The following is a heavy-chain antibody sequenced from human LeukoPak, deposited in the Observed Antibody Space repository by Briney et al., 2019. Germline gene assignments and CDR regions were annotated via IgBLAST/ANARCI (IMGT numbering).Heavy chain of an antibody. CDR1: GYSFTSYW. CDR2: IYPGDSDT. J-gene: IGHJ4*02. Sequence: GESLKISCKGSGYSFTSYWIGWVRQMPGKGLEWMGIIYPGDSDTRYSPSFQGQVTISADKSISTAYLQWSSLKASDTAMYYCARLPYYYDSSGYIPGFDYWGQGTLVTVSS. D-gene: IGHD3-22*01. CDR3: ARLPYYYDSSGYIPGFDY. V-gene: IGHV5-51*01.